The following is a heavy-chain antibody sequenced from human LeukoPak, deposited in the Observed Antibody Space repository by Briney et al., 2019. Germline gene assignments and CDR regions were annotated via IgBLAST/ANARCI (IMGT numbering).Heavy chain of an antibody. CDR3: ARVRGSQSFDY. CDR2: ISSSSSYI. Sequence: GGSLRLSCAASGFTFSSYSMNWVRQAPGKGLEWVSSISSSSSYIYYADSVKGRFTISRDNAKNSLYLQMDSLRVEDTAVYYCARVRGSQSFDYWGQGTLVTVSS. D-gene: IGHD1-26*01. V-gene: IGHV3-21*01. CDR1: GFTFSSYS. J-gene: IGHJ4*02.